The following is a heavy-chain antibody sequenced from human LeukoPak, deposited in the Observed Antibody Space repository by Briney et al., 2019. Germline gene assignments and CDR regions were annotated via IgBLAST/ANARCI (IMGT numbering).Heavy chain of an antibody. V-gene: IGHV1-2*02. D-gene: IGHD3-16*01. CDR1: GYTFTGYY. CDR3: ARDQKGEFHFDY. CDR2: INPNSGGT. Sequence: ASVKVSCKASGYTFTGYYMHWVRQAPGQGLEWMGWINPNSGGTNYAQKFQGRVTMTWDTSISTAYMELSRLRSDDTAVYYCARDQKGEFHFDYWGQGTLVTVSS. J-gene: IGHJ4*02.